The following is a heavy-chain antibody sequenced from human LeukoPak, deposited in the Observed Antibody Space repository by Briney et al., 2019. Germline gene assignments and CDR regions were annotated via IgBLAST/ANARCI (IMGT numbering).Heavy chain of an antibody. D-gene: IGHD5-24*01. CDR3: ARDHGPAGFDY. Sequence: SETLSLTCTVSGGSISSSSYYWGWIRQPPGKGLEWIGSIYYSGSTYYNPSLKSRVTISVDTSKNQFSLKLSSVTAADTAVYYCARDHGPAGFDYWGQGTLVTVSS. CDR2: IYYSGST. J-gene: IGHJ4*02. CDR1: GGSISSSSYY. V-gene: IGHV4-39*07.